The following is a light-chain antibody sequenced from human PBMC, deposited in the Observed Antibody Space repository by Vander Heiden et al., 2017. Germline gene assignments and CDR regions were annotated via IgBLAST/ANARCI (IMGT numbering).Light chain of an antibody. CDR2: KAS. V-gene: IGKV1-5*03. CDR1: QSVSSW. CDR3: QQYNSYSWT. J-gene: IGKJ1*01. Sequence: DIKMTQPPSTLSASVGDTVTITCRASQSVSSWLAWYQQKPGKAPKVLIYKASTLGGGVPSRFSGSGSGTEFTLTISSLQPDDFATYYCQQYNSYSWTFGQGTRVEIK.